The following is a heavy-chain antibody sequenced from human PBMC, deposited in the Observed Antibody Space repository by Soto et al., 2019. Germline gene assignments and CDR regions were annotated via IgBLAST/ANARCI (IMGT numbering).Heavy chain of an antibody. J-gene: IGHJ4*02. V-gene: IGHV3-23*01. D-gene: IGHD1-26*01. CDR1: GFTFSSYG. Sequence: GGSLSLSCASSGFTFSSYGMSWVRQAPGKGLEWVSSISGSGGSTYYADSVKGRFTISRDNSKNTLYLQMNSLRAEDTAVYYCAKASAPGGTYFPLWFWGQGTLVTVSS. CDR2: ISGSGGST. CDR3: AKASAPGGTYFPLWF.